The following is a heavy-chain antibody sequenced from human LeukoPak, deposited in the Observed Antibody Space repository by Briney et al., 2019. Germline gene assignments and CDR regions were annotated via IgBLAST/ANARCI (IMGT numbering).Heavy chain of an antibody. D-gene: IGHD3-10*01. CDR2: MNPNSGNT. V-gene: IGHV1-8*01. CDR1: GYTFTSYD. Sequence: GASVKVSCKASGYTFTSYDINWVRRATGQGLEWMGWMNPNSGNTGYAQKFQGRVTMTRNTSISTAYMELSSLRSEDTAVYYCARVYGSGSRYYYYYYGMDVWGQGTTVTVSS. CDR3: ARVYGSGSRYYYYYYGMDV. J-gene: IGHJ6*02.